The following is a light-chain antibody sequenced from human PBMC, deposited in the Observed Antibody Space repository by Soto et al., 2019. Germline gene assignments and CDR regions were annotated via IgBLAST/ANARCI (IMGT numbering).Light chain of an antibody. CDR2: LAS. Sequence: DIQMTQSPSTLSASVGDRVTITCLASQDISRSLAWYQQRPGRAPRLLIWLASNLQSGVPSRFSGSGSGTEFTLTISSLQPDDFATYYCQHYNSYSEAFGQGTKVDIK. V-gene: IGKV1-5*01. CDR3: QHYNSYSEA. J-gene: IGKJ1*01. CDR1: QDISRS.